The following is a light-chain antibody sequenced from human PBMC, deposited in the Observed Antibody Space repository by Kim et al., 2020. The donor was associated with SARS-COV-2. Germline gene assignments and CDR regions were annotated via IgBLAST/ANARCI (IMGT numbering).Light chain of an antibody. CDR3: QTWDSSTFYV. CDR1: KLGDKY. J-gene: IGLJ1*01. Sequence: SYELTQPPSVSVSPGQTASITCSGDKLGDKYTSWYQQRPGQSPLMVIYQDTKRPSGIPERFSGSNSGNTATLTISGTQAMDEADYYCQTWDSSTFYVFGTGTKVTVL. CDR2: QDT. V-gene: IGLV3-1*01.